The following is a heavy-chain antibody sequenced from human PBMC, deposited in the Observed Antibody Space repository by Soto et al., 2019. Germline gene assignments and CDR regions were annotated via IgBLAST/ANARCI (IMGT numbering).Heavy chain of an antibody. D-gene: IGHD6-19*01. J-gene: IGHJ6*02. Sequence: GGSLRLSCAASGFTFSSYGMHWVRQAPGKGLEWVAVIWYDGSNKYYADSVKGRFTISRDNSKNTLYLQMNSLRAEDTAVYYCARVLGVAVAGTSYYYYYGMDVWGQGTTVTVSS. CDR1: GFTFSSYG. CDR3: ARVLGVAVAGTSYYYYYGMDV. V-gene: IGHV3-33*01. CDR2: IWYDGSNK.